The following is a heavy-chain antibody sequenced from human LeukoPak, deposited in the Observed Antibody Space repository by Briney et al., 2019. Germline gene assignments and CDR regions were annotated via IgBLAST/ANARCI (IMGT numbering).Heavy chain of an antibody. J-gene: IGHJ4*01. D-gene: IGHD3-3*01. Sequence: GGSLRLSCAASGFTFSSYAMHWVRQAPGKGLDYVSAISSNEGNTYYALSVKGRFTISRDKSKNTLYLQMGSLRAEDMAVYYCASLGYDFWSGYYDEAAFDSWGQGALVTVSS. CDR2: ISSNEGNT. V-gene: IGHV3-64*01. CDR1: GFTFSSYA. CDR3: ASLGYDFWSGYYDEAAFDS.